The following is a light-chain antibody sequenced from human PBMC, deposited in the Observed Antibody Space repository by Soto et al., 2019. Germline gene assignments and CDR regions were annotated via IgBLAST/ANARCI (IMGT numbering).Light chain of an antibody. CDR3: QHDNSYSEA. Sequence: DIQMPQSPPTLSGSVGDRFTITCLASQTISSWLAWYQQKPGKAPKLLIYKASTLKSGVPSRFSGSGSGTEFTLTISSLQPDDFATYYCQHDNSYSEAFGQGTKV. CDR2: KAS. CDR1: QTISSW. V-gene: IGKV1-5*03. J-gene: IGKJ1*01.